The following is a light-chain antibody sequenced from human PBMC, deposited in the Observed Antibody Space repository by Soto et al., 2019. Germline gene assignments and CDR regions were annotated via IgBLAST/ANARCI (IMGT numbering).Light chain of an antibody. V-gene: IGKV3-20*01. CDR2: GTS. CDR3: QQYDSSPRT. CDR1: QSFTSRP. J-gene: IGKJ1*01. Sequence: EIVLTQSQATLSLSPGERATLSCRASQSFTSRPLAWYQQKPGLAPRLLISGTSNRAAGIPDRFSGSGSGTDFTLTISRLEPEDFAVYYCQQYDSSPRTFGQGTKVEIK.